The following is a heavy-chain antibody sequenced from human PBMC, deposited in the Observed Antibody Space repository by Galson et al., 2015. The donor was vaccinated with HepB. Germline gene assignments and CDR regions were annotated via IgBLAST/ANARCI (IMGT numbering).Heavy chain of an antibody. Sequence: SVKVSCKASGYTFNRYGISWVRQAPGHGLEWMGWISAYNEETNSAQKLQGRVTMTIDRSTSTAYMELRSLTYDATAVYYCATGKRGLWFGVQGTLVTVSS. D-gene: IGHD3-10*01. CDR1: GYTFNRYG. V-gene: IGHV1-18*01. CDR3: ATGKRGLWF. CDR2: ISAYNEET. J-gene: IGHJ4*02.